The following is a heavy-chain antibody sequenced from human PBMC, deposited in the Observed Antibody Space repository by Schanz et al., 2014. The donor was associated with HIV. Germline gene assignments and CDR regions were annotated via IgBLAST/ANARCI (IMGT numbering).Heavy chain of an antibody. D-gene: IGHD3-10*01. Sequence: VQLVGSGGGLVKPGGALRLSCAASGFTFTDNYMSWVRQAPGKGGEWLSYISVNGATREYADSVKGRFTISRDNARTSLYLQMNSLRAEDTAVYYCARVFGRTYGLPDYWGQGTLVTVSS. CDR2: ISVNGATR. V-gene: IGHV3-11*01. CDR1: GFTFTDNY. J-gene: IGHJ4*02. CDR3: ARVFGRTYGLPDY.